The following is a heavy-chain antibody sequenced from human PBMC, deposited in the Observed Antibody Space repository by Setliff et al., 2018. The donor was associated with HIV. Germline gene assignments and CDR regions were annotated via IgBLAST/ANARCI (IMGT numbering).Heavy chain of an antibody. Sequence: GGSLRLSCAASGFTFSSYAMHWVRQAPGKGLEWVAVISYDGSNKYYADSVKGRFTISRDNSKNTLYLQMNSLRAEDTAVYYCTRELNGHTSSHYYFGLDVWGQGTTVTVS. J-gene: IGHJ6*02. CDR2: ISYDGSNK. CDR1: GFTFSSYA. CDR3: TRELNGHTSSHYYFGLDV. D-gene: IGHD6-6*01. V-gene: IGHV3-30*04.